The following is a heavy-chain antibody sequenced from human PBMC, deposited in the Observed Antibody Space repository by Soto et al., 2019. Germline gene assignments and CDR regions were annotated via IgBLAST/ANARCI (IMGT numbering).Heavy chain of an antibody. D-gene: IGHD2-15*01. V-gene: IGHV4-30-2*01. CDR3: ARGQVVAAQH. CDR1: GGSISSGGDS. CDR2: IYHSGST. Sequence: QLQLQDSGSGLVKPSQALSLTCAVSGGSISSGGDSWSWIRQPPGKGLEWIGYIYHSGSTYYNPSLKSRVTISVDRSKNQFSLKLSSVTAADTAVYYCARGQVVAAQHWGQGTLVTVSS. J-gene: IGHJ4*02.